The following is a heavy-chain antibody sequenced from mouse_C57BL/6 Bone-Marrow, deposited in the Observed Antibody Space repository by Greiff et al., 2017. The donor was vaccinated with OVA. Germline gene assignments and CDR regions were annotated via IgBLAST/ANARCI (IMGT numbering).Heavy chain of an antibody. CDR1: GFTFSSYA. V-gene: IGHV5-9-1*02. CDR3: TRDPDGYYGGAMDY. CDR2: ISSGGDYI. D-gene: IGHD2-3*01. Sequence: EVKVVESGEGLVKPGGSLKLSCAASGFTFSSYAMSWVRQTPEKRLEWVAYISSGGDYIYYADTVKGRFTISRDNARNTLYLQMSSLKSEDTAMYYCTRDPDGYYGGAMDYWGQGTSVTVSS. J-gene: IGHJ4*01.